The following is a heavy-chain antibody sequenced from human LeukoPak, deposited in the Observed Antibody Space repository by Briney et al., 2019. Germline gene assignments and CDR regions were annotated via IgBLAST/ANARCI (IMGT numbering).Heavy chain of an antibody. J-gene: IGHJ3*01. V-gene: IGHV3-48*01. CDR2: IDTGTTRA. CDR3: ARDSAYAFDV. Sequence: GGSLRLSCAASGFSFTLYSMNWVRQAPGKGLEWISYIDTGTTRAYNADSVKGRFTISRDNAKNSLYLQMDSLTADDTAMYYCARDSAYAFDVWSQGTMVTVSS. CDR1: GFSFTLYS.